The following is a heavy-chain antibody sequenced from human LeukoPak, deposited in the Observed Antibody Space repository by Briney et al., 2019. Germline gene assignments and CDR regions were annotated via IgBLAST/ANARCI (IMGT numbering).Heavy chain of an antibody. CDR3: ARGSSSGWFLDY. J-gene: IGHJ4*02. CDR2: ISYDGSKK. V-gene: IGHV3-30*03. D-gene: IGHD6-19*01. Sequence: PGGSLRLSCAASGFTFSSYGMHWVRQPQGEGLEWVAVISYDGSKKSSAEAVKGRFTISRDNAKNTLYVQMNSLRAEDTAVYYCARGSSSGWFLDYWGQGTLVTVSS. CDR1: GFTFSSYG.